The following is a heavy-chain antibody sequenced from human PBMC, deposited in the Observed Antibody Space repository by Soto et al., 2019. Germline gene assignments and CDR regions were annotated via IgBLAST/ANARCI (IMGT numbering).Heavy chain of an antibody. CDR3: ARVHDSSGYYYQLFDY. V-gene: IGHV4-31*03. D-gene: IGHD3-22*01. CDR2: IYYSGST. CDR1: GGSISSGGYY. J-gene: IGHJ4*02. Sequence: SETLSLTCTVSGGSISSGGYYWSWIRQHPGKGLEWIGYIYYSGSTYYNPSLKSRVTISVDTSKNQFSLKLSSVTAADTAVYYCARVHDSSGYYYQLFDYWGQGTLVTVS.